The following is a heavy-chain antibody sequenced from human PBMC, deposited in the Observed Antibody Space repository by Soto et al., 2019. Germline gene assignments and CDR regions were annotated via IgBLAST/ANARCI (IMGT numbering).Heavy chain of an antibody. CDR1: GGTFSSYA. CDR2: IIPIFGTA. V-gene: IGHV1-69*13. Sequence: SVKVSCKASGGTFSSYAISWVRQAPGQGLEWMGGIIPIFGTANYAQKFQGRVTITADESTSTAYMELSSLRSEDTAVYYCARASDFWSGYYSSWDYYGMDVWGQGTTVTVSS. J-gene: IGHJ6*02. D-gene: IGHD3-3*01. CDR3: ARASDFWSGYYSSWDYYGMDV.